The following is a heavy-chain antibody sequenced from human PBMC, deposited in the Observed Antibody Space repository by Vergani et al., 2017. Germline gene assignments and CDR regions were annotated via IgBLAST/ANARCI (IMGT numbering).Heavy chain of an antibody. CDR3: AKHFRGWSIDY. V-gene: IGHV3-30*02. J-gene: IGHJ4*02. D-gene: IGHD3-3*01. CDR1: GFTLSNYD. CDR2: IQFDGSNQ. Sequence: QVQLVESGGGVVQRGGSLSLSCATSGFTLSNYDMQWIRQGPGKGLEFVAFIQFDGSNQYYADSVKGRFTLSRDFYKNTLYLQMNSLSTDDTATYYCAKHFRGWSIDYWCQGTQVIVSS.